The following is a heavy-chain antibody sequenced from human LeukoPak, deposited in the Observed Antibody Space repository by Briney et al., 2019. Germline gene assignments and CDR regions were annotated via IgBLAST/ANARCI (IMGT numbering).Heavy chain of an antibody. CDR2: INPNSGGT. Sequence: ASVKVSCKASGYTFTAYYIHWVRQAPGQGLEWMGWINPNSGGTNHAQKFQGRVTMTWDTSISTAYMELSRLRSDDTAVYYCAREPPSGSLDYWGQGTLVTVSS. V-gene: IGHV1-2*02. CDR1: GYTFTAYY. D-gene: IGHD3-10*01. CDR3: AREPPSGSLDY. J-gene: IGHJ4*02.